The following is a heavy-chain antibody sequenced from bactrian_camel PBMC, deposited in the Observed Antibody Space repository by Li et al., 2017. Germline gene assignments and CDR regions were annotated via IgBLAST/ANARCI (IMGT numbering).Heavy chain of an antibody. CDR3: TRAPPFVGSWDA. CDR2: INSLGGST. Sequence: VQLVESGGGLVQPGGSLRLSCEASGFTFGTYDMSWVRQTPAKGLEWVSHINSLGGSTFYADSVKGRFTISGDNAKNTLYLQMNTLRPEDSAIYYCTRAPPFVGSWDAWGQGTQVTVS. D-gene: IGHD6*01. V-gene: IGHV3S40*01. J-gene: IGHJ6*01. CDR1: GFTFGTYD.